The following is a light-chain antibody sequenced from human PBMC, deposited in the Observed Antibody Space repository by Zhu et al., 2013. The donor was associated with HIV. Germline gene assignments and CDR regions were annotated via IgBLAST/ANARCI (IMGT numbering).Light chain of an antibody. CDR1: QDISSY. CDR2: AAS. CDR3: QQLNSYPPT. V-gene: IGKV1-9*01. Sequence: IQLTQSPSSLSASVGDRVTITCRASQDISSYLAWYHQKPGRAPKLLIYAASTLQSGVPSRFSGSGSGTDFTLTISSMQPEDFATYYCQQLNSYPPTFGGGTKVDIK. J-gene: IGKJ4*01.